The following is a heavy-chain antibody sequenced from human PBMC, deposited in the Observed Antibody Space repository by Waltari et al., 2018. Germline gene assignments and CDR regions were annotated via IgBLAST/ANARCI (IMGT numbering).Heavy chain of an antibody. Sequence: EVQLVESGGDLVQPGGSLRLSCAASGFTFSSYWMHWVRQAPGKGLVWVSRINADGRRTSYADSVKGLFTISRDNANNTLYLQMNSLRAEDTAVYYCTRTRFCSTSSCQVDWFDPWGQGTLVTVSS. CDR3: TRTRFCSTSSCQVDWFDP. J-gene: IGHJ5*02. CDR2: INADGRRT. V-gene: IGHV3-74*01. CDR1: GFTFSSYW. D-gene: IGHD2-2*01.